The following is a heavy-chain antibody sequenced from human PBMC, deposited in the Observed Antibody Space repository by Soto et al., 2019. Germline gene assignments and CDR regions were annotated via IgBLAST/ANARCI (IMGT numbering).Heavy chain of an antibody. D-gene: IGHD2-21*02. Sequence: QVQLMQSGAEVKKPGASVKVSCKASGNTFTNYYIHWVRQAPGQGLEWMGTINPSGGHTTYAQKFLGRGTMTRETSTSTLYMELTSLRSEDTAVYYCARGGHVVVVAAAFDYWGQGTLVTVS. J-gene: IGHJ4*02. CDR2: INPSGGHT. CDR1: GNTFTNYY. V-gene: IGHV1-46*01. CDR3: ARGGHVVVVAAAFDY.